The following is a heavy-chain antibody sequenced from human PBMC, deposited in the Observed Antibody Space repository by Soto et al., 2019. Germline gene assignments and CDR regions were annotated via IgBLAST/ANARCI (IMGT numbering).Heavy chain of an antibody. CDR3: ARDGTEYYGEYYDY. D-gene: IGHD4-17*01. V-gene: IGHV3-11*01. J-gene: IGHJ4*02. CDR1: GFTFSDYY. Sequence: QVQLVESGGGLVKPGGSLRLSCATSGFTFSDYYMSWIRQAPGKGLEWVSYIGTRGNTKYYADSVRGRFTISRDNAKNSLYLQMNSLRAGDTAVYYCARDGTEYYGEYYDYWGQGIPVTVSS. CDR2: IGTRGNTK.